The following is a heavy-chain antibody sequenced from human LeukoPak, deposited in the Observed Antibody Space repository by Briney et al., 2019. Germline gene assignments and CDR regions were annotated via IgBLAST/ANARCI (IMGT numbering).Heavy chain of an antibody. CDR1: GFAFSDFG. CDR3: AKYWSMLTAMLDY. J-gene: IGHJ4*02. V-gene: IGHV3-23*01. Sequence: RGTLRLSPAPSGFAFSDFGMAWVRQAPGKGLGWVSGISDSGSTHYANSVKGRFTISRDNSKNTLYLQMNSLRDEDTAMYYCAKYWSMLTAMLDYWGQGTLVTVSS. CDR2: ISDSGST. D-gene: IGHD2-21*02.